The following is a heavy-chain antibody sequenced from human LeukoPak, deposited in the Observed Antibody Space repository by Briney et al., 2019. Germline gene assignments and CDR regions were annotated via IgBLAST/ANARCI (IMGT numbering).Heavy chain of an antibody. D-gene: IGHD2-2*01. J-gene: IGHJ6*02. V-gene: IGHV3-21*01. CDR3: ARTPPAIVVVPVPPRYGMDV. CDR1: GFTFSSYS. Sequence: PGGSLRLSCAASGFTFSSYSMNWVRQAPGKGMEWVSSISSSSSYIYYADSVKGRITISRDNAKNSLYLQMNSLRAEDTAVYYCARTPPAIVVVPVPPRYGMDVWGQGTTVTVSS. CDR2: ISSSSSYI.